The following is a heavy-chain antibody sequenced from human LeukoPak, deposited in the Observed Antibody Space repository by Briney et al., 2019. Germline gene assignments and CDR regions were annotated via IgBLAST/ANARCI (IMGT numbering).Heavy chain of an antibody. CDR2: IYYSGST. Sequence: PSETLSLTCTVSGGSISSGDYYWSWIRQPPGKGLEWIGYIYYSGSTYYNPSLKSRVTISVDTSKNQFSLKLSSVTAADTAVYYCARDHRNPYGSGSYFDYWGQGTLVTVSS. D-gene: IGHD3-10*01. J-gene: IGHJ4*02. CDR3: ARDHRNPYGSGSYFDY. V-gene: IGHV4-30-4*01. CDR1: GGSISSGDYY.